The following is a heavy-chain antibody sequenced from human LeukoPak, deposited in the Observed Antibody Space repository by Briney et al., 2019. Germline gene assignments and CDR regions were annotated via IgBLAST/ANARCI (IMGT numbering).Heavy chain of an antibody. Sequence: ASVKVSCKASGYTFTSYGVSWVRQAPGQGLEWMSWISAYNGNTNYAQKLQGRVTMTTDTSTSTAYMELRSLRSDDTAVYYCARDGYCSSTSCYPNWFDPWGQGTLVTVSS. J-gene: IGHJ5*02. D-gene: IGHD2-2*03. CDR2: ISAYNGNT. CDR1: GYTFTSYG. V-gene: IGHV1-18*01. CDR3: ARDGYCSSTSCYPNWFDP.